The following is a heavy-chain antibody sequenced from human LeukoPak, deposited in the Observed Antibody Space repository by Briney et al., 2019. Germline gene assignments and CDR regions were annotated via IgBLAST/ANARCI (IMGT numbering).Heavy chain of an antibody. J-gene: IGHJ4*02. D-gene: IGHD3-10*01. CDR1: GFTFSSYA. CDR2: ISGSGGST. Sequence: HPGGSLRLSCAASGFTFSSYAMSWVRQAPGKGLEWVSAISGSGGSTYYADSVKGRFTISRDNSKNTLYLQMNSLRAEDTAVYYCAKDSPRVRGVIPKGLFDYWGQGTLVTVSS. CDR3: AKDSPRVRGVIPKGLFDY. V-gene: IGHV3-23*01.